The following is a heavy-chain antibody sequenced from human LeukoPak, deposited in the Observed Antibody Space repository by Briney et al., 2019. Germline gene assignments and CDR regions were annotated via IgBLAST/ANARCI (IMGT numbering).Heavy chain of an antibody. V-gene: IGHV4-34*01. Sequence: SETLSLTCAVYGGSFSGYYWSWIRQPPGKGLEWIGEINHSGSTNYNPSLKSRVTISVDTSKNQFSLKLSSVTAADTAVYYCARGRFASITMVRGVPTRLSWFDPWGHGTLVTVSS. D-gene: IGHD3-10*01. J-gene: IGHJ5*02. CDR2: INHSGST. CDR1: GGSFSGYY. CDR3: ARGRFASITMVRGVPTRLSWFDP.